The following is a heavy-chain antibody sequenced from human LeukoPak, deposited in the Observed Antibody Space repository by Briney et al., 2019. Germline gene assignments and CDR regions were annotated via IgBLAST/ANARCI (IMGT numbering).Heavy chain of an antibody. CDR2: IKSKTDGGTV. Sequence: GGSLRLSCAASGFTFSNVWMSWVRQAPGKGLEWFGRIKSKTDGGTVDYAAPVKGRFTISRDDLKNTLYLEMNSLKTEDTAVYYCTKDHGSGSYYFDYWGQGTLVTVSS. J-gene: IGHJ4*02. D-gene: IGHD3-10*01. V-gene: IGHV3-15*01. CDR3: TKDHGSGSYYFDY. CDR1: GFTFSNVW.